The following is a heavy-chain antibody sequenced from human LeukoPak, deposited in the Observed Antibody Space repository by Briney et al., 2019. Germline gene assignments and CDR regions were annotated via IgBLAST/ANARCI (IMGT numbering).Heavy chain of an antibody. D-gene: IGHD5-12*01. V-gene: IGHV4-34*01. CDR2: TNHSGST. CDR3: ARGGYSGYPTPLYYGMDV. CDR1: GGSFSGYY. Sequence: SETLSLTCAVYGGSFSGYYWSWIRQPPGKGLEWIGETNHSGSTNYNPSLKSRVTISVDTSKNQFSLKLSSVTAADTAVYYCARGGYSGYPTPLYYGMDVWGKGTTVTVSS. J-gene: IGHJ6*04.